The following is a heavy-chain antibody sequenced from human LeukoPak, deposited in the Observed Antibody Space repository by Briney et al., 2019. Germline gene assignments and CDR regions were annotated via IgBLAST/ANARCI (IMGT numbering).Heavy chain of an antibody. J-gene: IGHJ4*02. V-gene: IGHV4-34*01. Sequence: SETLSLTCAVYGGSFSGYYWSWIRQPPGKGLEWIGEINHSGSTNHNPSLKSRVTISVDTSKNQFSLKLSSVTAADTAVYYCAKTRQWLGDYFDYWGQGTLVTVSS. D-gene: IGHD6-19*01. CDR1: GGSFSGYY. CDR3: AKTRQWLGDYFDY. CDR2: INHSGST.